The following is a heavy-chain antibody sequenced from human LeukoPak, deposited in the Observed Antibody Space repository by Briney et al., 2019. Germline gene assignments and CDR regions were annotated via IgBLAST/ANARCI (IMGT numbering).Heavy chain of an antibody. J-gene: IGHJ5*02. Sequence: SETLSLTCTVSGGSISSSSYYWGWIRQPPGKGLEWTGSIYYSGSTYYNPSLKSRVTISVDTSKNQFSLKLSSVTAADTAVYYCARPNSLDCSGGSCYHNWFDPWGQGTLVTVSS. CDR3: ARPNSLDCSGGSCYHNWFDP. D-gene: IGHD2-15*01. CDR1: GGSISSSSYY. V-gene: IGHV4-39*01. CDR2: IYYSGST.